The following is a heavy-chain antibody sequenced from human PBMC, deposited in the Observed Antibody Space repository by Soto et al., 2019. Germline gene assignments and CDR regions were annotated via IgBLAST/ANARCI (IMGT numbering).Heavy chain of an antibody. CDR2: ISSSSSYI. CDR3: ATTELGYCSGGSCYVEGWFDP. V-gene: IGHV3-21*01. Sequence: PGGSLRLSCAASGFTFSSYSMNWVRQAPGKGLEWVSSISSSSSYIYYADSVKGRFTISRDNAKNSLYLQMNSLRAEDTAVYYCATTELGYCSGGSCYVEGWFDPWGQGTLVTVSS. J-gene: IGHJ5*02. D-gene: IGHD2-15*01. CDR1: GFTFSSYS.